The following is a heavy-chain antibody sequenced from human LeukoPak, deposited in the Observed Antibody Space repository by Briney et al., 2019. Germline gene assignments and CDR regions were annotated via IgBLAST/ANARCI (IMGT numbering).Heavy chain of an antibody. CDR2: VSAYNNNT. D-gene: IGHD6-19*01. CDR3: VRALHHNNGWFLIGDFDY. Sequence: ASVKVSCKTSGYRFTTYSVSWVRQAPGQGLEWMGWVSAYNNNTDFAQKFQDRVTLTTDTSTSTAYMELRSLRSDDSAVYYCVRALHHNNGWFLIGDFDYWGQGTLVTVSS. J-gene: IGHJ4*02. V-gene: IGHV1-18*01. CDR1: GYRFTTYS.